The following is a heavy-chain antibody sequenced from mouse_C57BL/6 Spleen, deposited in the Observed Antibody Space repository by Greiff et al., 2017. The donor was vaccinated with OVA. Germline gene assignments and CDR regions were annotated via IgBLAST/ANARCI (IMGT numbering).Heavy chain of an antibody. Sequence: EVQLQESGPGLVKPSQSLSLTCSVTGYSITSGYYWNWIRQFPGNKLEWMGYISYDGSNNYNPSLKNRITITCDTSKNQFFLKLNYVTTEDTATYYWARDYGRNYFDYWGQGTTLTVSS. CDR2: ISYDGSN. CDR3: ARDYGRNYFDY. J-gene: IGHJ2*01. D-gene: IGHD1-1*01. V-gene: IGHV3-6*01. CDR1: GYSITSGYY.